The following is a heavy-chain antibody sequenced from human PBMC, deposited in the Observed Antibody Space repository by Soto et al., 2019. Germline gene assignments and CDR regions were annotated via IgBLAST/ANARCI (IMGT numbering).Heavy chain of an antibody. CDR1: CGSVIDKTYY. CDR3: ARTTAVPNTLRSRYFFDY. Sequence: SETLSLTGSVSCGSVIDKTYYWSWIRQPPGKRLEWIGYVYYSGTTNYNPSLKSRVTISVDLSKNRFSLRLSSVTTADTALYYCARTTAVPNTLRSRYFFDYWGQGTLVTVSS. J-gene: IGHJ4*02. V-gene: IGHV4-61*01. CDR2: VYYSGTT. D-gene: IGHD4-17*01.